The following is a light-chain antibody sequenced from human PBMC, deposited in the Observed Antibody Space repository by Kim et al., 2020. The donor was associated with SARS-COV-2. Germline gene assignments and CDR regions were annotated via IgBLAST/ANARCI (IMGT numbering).Light chain of an antibody. Sequence: SPGERATLSCRASLSVSTTFLGWYQQKPGQAPRLLIYGASSRATGIPDRFSGSGSGTDFTLTISRLEPEDFAVYYCQQYGTSPFTFGPGTKVDIK. CDR1: LSVSTTF. CDR2: GAS. CDR3: QQYGTSPFT. J-gene: IGKJ3*01. V-gene: IGKV3-20*01.